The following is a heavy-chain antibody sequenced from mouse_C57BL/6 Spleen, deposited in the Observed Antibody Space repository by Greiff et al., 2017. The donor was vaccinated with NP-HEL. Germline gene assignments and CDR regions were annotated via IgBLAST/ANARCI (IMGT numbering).Heavy chain of an antibody. CDR1: GYTFTSYG. V-gene: IGHV1-81*01. D-gene: IGHD2-5*01. CDR2: IYPRSGNT. Sequence: QVQLQQSGAELARPGASVKLSCKASGYTFTSYGISWVKQRPGQGLEWIGEIYPRSGNTYYNEKFKGKATLTADKSSSTAYMDLRSRTSEDASVYFCARRSNRGYAMDYWGQGTSVTVAS. J-gene: IGHJ4*01. CDR3: ARRSNRGYAMDY.